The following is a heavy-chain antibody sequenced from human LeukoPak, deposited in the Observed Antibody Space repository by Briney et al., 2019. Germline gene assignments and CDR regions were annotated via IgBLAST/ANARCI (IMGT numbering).Heavy chain of an antibody. J-gene: IGHJ4*02. Sequence: GGSLRLSCAASGFTFSRYWLHWVRQVPGKGLVWISRINTDGSATSYADSVKGRFTISRDNAKDTLYLQMSSLRVDDTGVYYCARDVEWLRSLDYWGQGTLVTVSS. CDR1: GFTFSRYW. CDR3: ARDVEWLRSLDY. D-gene: IGHD5-12*01. V-gene: IGHV3-74*01. CDR2: INTDGSAT.